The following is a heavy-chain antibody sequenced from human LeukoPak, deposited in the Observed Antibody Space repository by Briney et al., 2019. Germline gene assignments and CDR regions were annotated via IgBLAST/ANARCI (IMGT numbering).Heavy chain of an antibody. CDR2: IYYSGST. CDR1: GGSISSSNW. J-gene: IGHJ4*02. Sequence: SGTLSLTCAVSGGSISSSNWWSWVRRPPGKGLEWIGYIYYSGSTSYNPSLKSRVTISMDTSKNQFSLKLSSVTAADTAVYYCARWFYYGSGRRQFDYWGQGTLVTVSS. CDR3: ARWFYYGSGRRQFDY. V-gene: IGHV4-4*02. D-gene: IGHD3-10*01.